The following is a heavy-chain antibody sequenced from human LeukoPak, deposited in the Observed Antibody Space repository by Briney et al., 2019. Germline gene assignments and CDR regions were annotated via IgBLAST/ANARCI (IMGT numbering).Heavy chain of an antibody. J-gene: IGHJ4*02. CDR1: GFTVSSNY. Sequence: PGGSLRLSCAASGFTVSSNYMSWVRQAPGKGLEWVSVIYSGGSTYYADSVKGRFTISRDNSKNTLYLQMNSLRAEDTAVYYCARAGSYRTFDYGGQGTLVTVSS. V-gene: IGHV3-66*02. CDR2: IYSGGST. D-gene: IGHD1-26*01. CDR3: ARAGSYRTFDY.